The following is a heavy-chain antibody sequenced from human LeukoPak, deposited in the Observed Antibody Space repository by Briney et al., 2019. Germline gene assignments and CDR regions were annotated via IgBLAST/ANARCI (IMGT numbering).Heavy chain of an antibody. CDR2: IYTSGST. CDR1: GGSISSYY. V-gene: IGHV4-4*07. J-gene: IGHJ2*01. CDR3: ASTPLRQQLVLSYCYFDL. D-gene: IGHD6-13*01. Sequence: SETLSLTCTVSGGSISSYYWSWIRQPAGKGLEGIGRIYTSGSTNYNPSLKSRVTMSVDTSKNQFYLKLSSVTAADTAVYYCASTPLRQQLVLSYCYFDLWGRGTLVTVSS.